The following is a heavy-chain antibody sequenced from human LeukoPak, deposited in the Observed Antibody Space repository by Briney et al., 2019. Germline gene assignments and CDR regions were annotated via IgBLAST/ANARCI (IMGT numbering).Heavy chain of an antibody. D-gene: IGHD1-14*01. CDR3: TISASRKMYFDN. J-gene: IGHJ4*02. CDR2: NNTDGSST. CDR1: GLTFTSYW. V-gene: IGHV3-74*03. Sequence: GRSLRLSCAASGLTFTSYWMYWVRPAPEKRLVCVSRNNTDGSSTAYADSVTGRFTISRDDAKNTLYLQMNSLRTEDTAVYYCTISASRKMYFDNWGQGTLVTVSS.